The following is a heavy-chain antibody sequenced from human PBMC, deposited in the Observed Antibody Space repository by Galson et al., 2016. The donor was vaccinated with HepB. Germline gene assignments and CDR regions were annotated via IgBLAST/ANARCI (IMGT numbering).Heavy chain of an antibody. D-gene: IGHD6-19*01. Sequence: SLRLSCAASGFTFNHYDMTWVRQAPGKGLEWVSTVSASAETTYYADSVKGRFTISRDTSKNTLTLQMSSLRAEDTALYFCAKVLIAVAGHSGFDYWGQGTLVTVSS. CDR1: GFTFNHYD. CDR3: AKVLIAVAGHSGFDY. CDR2: VSASAETT. V-gene: IGHV3-23*01. J-gene: IGHJ4*02.